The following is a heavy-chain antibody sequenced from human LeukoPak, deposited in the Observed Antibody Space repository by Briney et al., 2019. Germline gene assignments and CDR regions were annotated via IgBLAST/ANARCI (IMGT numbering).Heavy chain of an antibody. Sequence: GGSLRLSCAAYGFTFTSYAMSWVRQAPGKGLEWVSAISGSGGSTYYADSVKGRFTISRDNSKNTLYLQMNSLRAEDTAVYYCAKFWGGYSYGYVYYFDYWGQGTLVTVSS. CDR2: ISGSGGST. V-gene: IGHV3-23*01. J-gene: IGHJ4*02. CDR1: GFTFTSYA. D-gene: IGHD5-18*01. CDR3: AKFWGGYSYGYVYYFDY.